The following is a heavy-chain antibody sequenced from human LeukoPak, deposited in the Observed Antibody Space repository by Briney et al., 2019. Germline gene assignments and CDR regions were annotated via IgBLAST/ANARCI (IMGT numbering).Heavy chain of an antibody. CDR3: ARIAGEYRQTFDP. D-gene: IGHD2-2*01. CDR1: GYTFTGYY. V-gene: IGHV1-2*02. Sequence: GASVKVSCKASGYTFTGYYMHWVRQAPGQGLEWMGWINPNSGGTNYAQKFQGRVTMTRDTSISTAYMELSRLRSDDTAVYYCARIAGEYRQTFDPWGQGTLVTVSS. CDR2: INPNSGGT. J-gene: IGHJ5*02.